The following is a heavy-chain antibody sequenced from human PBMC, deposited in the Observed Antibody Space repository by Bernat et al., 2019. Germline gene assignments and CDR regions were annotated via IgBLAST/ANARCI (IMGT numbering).Heavy chain of an antibody. V-gene: IGHV3-30*03. CDR3: AVLWFGELTHKYYYYGMDV. CDR1: GFTFSSYG. D-gene: IGHD3-10*01. J-gene: IGHJ6*02. CDR2: ISYDGSNK. Sequence: QVQLVESGGGVVQPGRSLRLSCAASGFTFSSYGMHWVRQAPGKGLEWVAVISYDGSNKYYADSEKGRFTISRDNSKNTLYLQMNSLRAEDTAVYYCAVLWFGELTHKYYYYGMDVWGQGTTVTVSS.